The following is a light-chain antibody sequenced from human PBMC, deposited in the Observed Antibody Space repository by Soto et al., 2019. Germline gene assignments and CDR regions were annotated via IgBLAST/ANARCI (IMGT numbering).Light chain of an antibody. J-gene: IGKJ2*01. CDR2: GAS. CDR1: QSVSSSY. V-gene: IGKV3-20*01. Sequence: EIVLTQSPGTLSLSPGERATLSCRDSQSVSSSYLAWYQHKPGQAPRLLIYGASSRATGIPDRFSGSGSGTDFTLTISRLEPEDFEVYYCQQYGSSPYTFGQGTKLEIK. CDR3: QQYGSSPYT.